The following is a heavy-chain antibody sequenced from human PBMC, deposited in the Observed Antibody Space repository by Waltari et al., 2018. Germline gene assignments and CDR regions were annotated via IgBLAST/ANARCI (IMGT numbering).Heavy chain of an antibody. Sequence: EVQLVESGGVVVQPGGSLRLSCAASGFTFDDYAMHWVRQAPGKGLEWVSLISWDGGSTYYADSVKGRFTISRENSKNSLYLQMNSLRAEDTALYYCAKDIRIYSSSLRGHYYYGMDVWGQGTTVTVSS. CDR2: ISWDGGST. V-gene: IGHV3-43D*04. J-gene: IGHJ6*02. CDR3: AKDIRIYSSSLRGHYYYGMDV. CDR1: GFTFDDYA. D-gene: IGHD6-6*01.